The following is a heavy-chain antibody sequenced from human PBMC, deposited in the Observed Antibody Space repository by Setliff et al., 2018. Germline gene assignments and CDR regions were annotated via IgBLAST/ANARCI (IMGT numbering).Heavy chain of an antibody. V-gene: IGHV1-18*01. D-gene: IGHD2-21*02. CDR1: GYTFTSSG. J-gene: IGHJ4*02. CDR2: ISAYSGNT. CDR3: ARDSPHWDVVVTADY. Sequence: ASVKVSCKASGYTFTSSGISWVRQAPGQGLEWMGWISAYSGNTNYAQKLQGRVTMTTDTSTSTAYMELRSLRSDDTAVYYCARDSPHWDVVVTADYWGQGTLVTVSS.